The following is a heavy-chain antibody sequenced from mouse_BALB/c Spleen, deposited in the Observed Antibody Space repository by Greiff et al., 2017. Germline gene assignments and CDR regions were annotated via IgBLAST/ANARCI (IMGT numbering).Heavy chain of an antibody. CDR2: ISNGGGST. V-gene: IGHV5-12-2*01. J-gene: IGHJ4*01. CDR1: GFTFSSYT. CDR3: ARGGGYDGYYYAMDY. D-gene: IGHD2-2*01. Sequence: EVKVVESGGGLVQPGGSLKLSCAASGFTFSSYTMSWVRQTPEKRLEWVAYISNGGGSTYYPDTVKGRFTISRDNAKNTLYLQMSSLKSEDTAMYYCARGGGYDGYYYAMDYWGQGTSVTVSS.